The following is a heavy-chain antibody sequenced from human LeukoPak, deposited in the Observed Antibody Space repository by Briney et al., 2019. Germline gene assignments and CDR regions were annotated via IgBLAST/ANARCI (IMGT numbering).Heavy chain of an antibody. V-gene: IGHV3-23*01. CDR3: AKGLGELSFIVDY. CDR2: ISGSGGST. CDR1: GFTFSTYA. Sequence: GGSLRLSCRTSGFTFSTYAMTWVRQVPGEGLEWVSAISGSGGSTYYADSVKGRFTISRDNSKNTLHLQMNSLRAEDTAVYFCAKGLGELSFIVDYWGQGTLVTVSS. J-gene: IGHJ4*02. D-gene: IGHD3-16*02.